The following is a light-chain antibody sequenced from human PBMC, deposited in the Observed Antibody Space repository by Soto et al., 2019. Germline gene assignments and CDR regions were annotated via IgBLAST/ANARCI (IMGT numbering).Light chain of an antibody. J-gene: IGLJ1*01. CDR3: CSYAGSITLSDV. Sequence: QSVLTQPASVSGSPGQSITISCTGTSSDVGSYNLVSWYQQHPSKAPKLMIYEGSKRPSGVSNRLSGSKSGNPASLTISGLQAEVEADYYCCSYAGSITLSDVYGTGPKVTVL. CDR2: EGS. V-gene: IGLV2-23*03. CDR1: SSDVGSYNL.